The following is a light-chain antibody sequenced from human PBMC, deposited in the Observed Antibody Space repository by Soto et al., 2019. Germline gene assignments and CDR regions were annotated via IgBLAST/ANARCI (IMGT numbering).Light chain of an antibody. V-gene: IGLV2-14*01. Sequence: QLVLTQPASVSGSPGQSITISCTGTSSDVGGYNYVSWYQQHPGKAPKLMIYEVSNRPSGVSNRFSGSKSGNTASLTISGLQAEDEADYYCSSYTSSIRVFGGGTKVTVL. CDR2: EVS. CDR3: SSYTSSIRV. CDR1: SSDVGGYNY. J-gene: IGLJ3*02.